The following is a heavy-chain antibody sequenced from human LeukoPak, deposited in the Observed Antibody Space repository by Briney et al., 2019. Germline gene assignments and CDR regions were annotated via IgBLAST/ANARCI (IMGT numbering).Heavy chain of an antibody. CDR2: ISGSGGST. Sequence: PGGSLRLSCSASGFXFTNYAISWVRQASGKGLEWVSSISGSGGSTYYAASVRGRFTISRDNSKNTLSLQMNSLRGEDTALYYCTKGVSSGSIDYWGQGTLVTVSS. CDR3: TKGVSSGSIDY. J-gene: IGHJ4*02. V-gene: IGHV3-23*01. D-gene: IGHD6-19*01. CDR1: GFXFTNYA.